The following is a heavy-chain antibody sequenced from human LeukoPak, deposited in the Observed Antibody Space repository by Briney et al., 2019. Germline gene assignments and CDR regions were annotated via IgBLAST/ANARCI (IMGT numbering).Heavy chain of an antibody. CDR1: GYTFTSYY. CDR3: ASATVTSYFDY. V-gene: IGHV1-46*01. D-gene: IGHD4-17*01. J-gene: IGHJ4*02. Sequence: GASVKVSCKASGYTFTSYYMHWVRQAPGQGLEWMGITNPSGGSTSYAQKFQGRVTMTRDTSTSTVYMELSSLRSEDTAVYYCASATVTSYFDYWGQGTLVTVSS. CDR2: TNPSGGST.